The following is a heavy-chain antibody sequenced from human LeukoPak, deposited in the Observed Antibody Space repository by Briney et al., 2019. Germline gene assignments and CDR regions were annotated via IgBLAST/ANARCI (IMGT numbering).Heavy chain of an antibody. V-gene: IGHV1-69*05. J-gene: IGHJ1*01. CDR1: GGTFSSYA. D-gene: IGHD3-22*01. CDR3: AGLIYDSSGYYHPAENFQH. CDR2: IIPIFGTA. Sequence: ASVKVSCKASGGTFSSYAISWVRQAPGQGLEWMGGIIPIFGTANYAQKFQGRVTITTDESTSTAYMELSSLRSEDTAVYYCAGLIYDSSGYYHPAENFQHWGQGTLVTVSS.